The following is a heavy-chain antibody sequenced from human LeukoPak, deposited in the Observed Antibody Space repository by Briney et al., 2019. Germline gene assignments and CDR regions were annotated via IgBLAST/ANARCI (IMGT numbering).Heavy chain of an antibody. D-gene: IGHD2-2*01. J-gene: IGHJ5*02. CDR2: ISAYNGNT. V-gene: IGHV1-18*04. Sequence: ASVKVPCKASGYTFTSYGISWVRQAPGQGLEWMGWISAYNGNTNYAQKLQGRVTMTTDTSTSTAYMELRRLRSDDTAVYYCARVRGYCSSTSCYGENWFDPWGQGTLVTVSS. CDR3: ARVRGYCSSTSCYGENWFDP. CDR1: GYTFTSYG.